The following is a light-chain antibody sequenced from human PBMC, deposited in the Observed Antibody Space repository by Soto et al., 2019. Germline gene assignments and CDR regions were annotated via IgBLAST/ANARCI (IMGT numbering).Light chain of an antibody. V-gene: IGLV1-44*01. Sequence: QSVLTQPPSASGTPGQRVTISCSGSSSNIGTYSVSWYQHFPGTAPRLLIYSDNQRPSGVPDRFSASKSGASASLAISGLQSEDEADFYCAAWDDSLNGCVFGPGTKLTVL. CDR2: SDN. CDR1: SSNIGTYS. CDR3: AAWDDSLNGCV. J-gene: IGLJ1*01.